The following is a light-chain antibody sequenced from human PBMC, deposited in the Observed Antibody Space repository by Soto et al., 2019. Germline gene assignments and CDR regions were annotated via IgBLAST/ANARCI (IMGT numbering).Light chain of an antibody. CDR3: QQRSNWPIT. Sequence: EIVLTQSPATLSLSPGEGATLSCRASQSVSSYLAWYQQKPGQAPRLLIYDASNRATGIPARFSGSGPGTDFALTISSLEPEDFAVYYCQQRSNWPITFGQGTRLEI. CDR2: DAS. V-gene: IGKV3-11*01. CDR1: QSVSSY. J-gene: IGKJ5*01.